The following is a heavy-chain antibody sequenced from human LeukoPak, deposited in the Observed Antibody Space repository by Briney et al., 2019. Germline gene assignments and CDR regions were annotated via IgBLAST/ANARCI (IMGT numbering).Heavy chain of an antibody. Sequence: PGGSLRLSCAASGFTFSSYAMSWVRQAPGKGLEWVSGISGSGASRYDADSVKGRVTISRDNSKNTLYLQMNSLRAEDTAVYYCAKDMFSGSSWYYAFDIWGQGTMVTVSS. CDR3: AKDMFSGSSWYYAFDI. CDR2: ISGSGASR. J-gene: IGHJ3*02. V-gene: IGHV3-23*01. D-gene: IGHD6-13*01. CDR1: GFTFSSYA.